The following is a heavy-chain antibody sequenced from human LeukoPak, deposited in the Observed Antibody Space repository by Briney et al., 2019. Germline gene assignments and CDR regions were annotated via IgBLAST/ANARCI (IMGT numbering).Heavy chain of an antibody. CDR1: GYTFDNYG. J-gene: IGHJ4*02. CDR3: ARVSIVVMRHVSQTFDL. CDR2: ISPDNGHT. V-gene: IGHV1-18*01. Sequence: ASVKVSCKAFGYTFDNYGIIWVRQAPGQGLEWLGWISPDNGHTKYAQNFQGRVAVTTDTSTTTAYMELRSLKFDDTAIYYCARVSIVVMRHVSQTFDLWGQGTLVTVSS. D-gene: IGHD2-21*01.